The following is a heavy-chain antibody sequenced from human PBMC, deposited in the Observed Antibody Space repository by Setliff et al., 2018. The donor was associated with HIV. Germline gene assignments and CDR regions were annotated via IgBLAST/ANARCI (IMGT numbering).Heavy chain of an antibody. V-gene: IGHV4-38-2*01. CDR2: IYHSGST. Sequence: SETLSPTCAVSGYSISSGYYWGWIRQPPGKGLEWIGSIYHSGSTYNNPSLKSRVTISVDTSKNQFSLKLTSVTAADTAVYYCARTLRAAAMGYFDYWGQGTQVTVSS. D-gene: IGHD5-18*01. CDR3: ARTLRAAAMGYFDY. J-gene: IGHJ4*02. CDR1: GYSISSGYY.